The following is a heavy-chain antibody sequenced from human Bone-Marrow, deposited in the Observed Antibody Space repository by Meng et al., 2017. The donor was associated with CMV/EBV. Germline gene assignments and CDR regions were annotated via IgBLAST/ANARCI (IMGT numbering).Heavy chain of an antibody. Sequence: GSLRLSCTVSGGSISSSSYYWGWIRQPPGKGLEWIGSIYYSGSTYYNPSLKSRVTISVDTSKNQFSLKLSSVTAADTAVYYCARLDSSGWYDYWGQGTLVTVSS. V-gene: IGHV4-39*01. J-gene: IGHJ4*02. CDR2: IYYSGST. CDR3: ARLDSSGWYDY. D-gene: IGHD6-19*01. CDR1: GGSISSSSYY.